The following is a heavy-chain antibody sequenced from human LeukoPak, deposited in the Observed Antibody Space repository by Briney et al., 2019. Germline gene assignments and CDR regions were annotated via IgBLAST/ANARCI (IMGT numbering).Heavy chain of an antibody. J-gene: IGHJ4*02. V-gene: IGHV3-7*01. CDR3: ATDRDNSDWQKRFDS. D-gene: IGHD2-21*02. CDR2: INQDASEI. Sequence: GGSPRLSCAASGFTFSTYWMNWYRQAPGKGLEWVGNINQDASEINYVDSVRGRFTISRDNAKNSLHLQMNSLRAEDAAVYYCATDRDNSDWQKRFDSWGQGTLVTVSS. CDR1: GFTFSTYW.